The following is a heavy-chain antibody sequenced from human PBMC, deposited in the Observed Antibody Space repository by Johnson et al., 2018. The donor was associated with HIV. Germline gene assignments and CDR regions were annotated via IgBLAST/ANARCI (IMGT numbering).Heavy chain of an antibody. CDR1: GFTFSDYY. Sequence: VQLVESGGGVVQPGRSLRLSCAASGFTFSDYYMSWIRQAPGRGLEWVSYISSSGSTIYYADSVKGRFTISRDNAKNSLYLQMNRLRAEDTALYYCARDSTPWGGDHVGYAFDIWGQGTMVTVSS. CDR3: ARDSTPWGGDHVGYAFDI. D-gene: IGHD4-17*01. CDR2: ISSSGSTI. J-gene: IGHJ3*02. V-gene: IGHV3-11*04.